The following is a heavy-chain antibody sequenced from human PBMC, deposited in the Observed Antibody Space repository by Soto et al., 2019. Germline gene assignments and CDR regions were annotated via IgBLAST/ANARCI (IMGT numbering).Heavy chain of an antibody. Sequence: SETLSHPFNLSGGSIYTYYWNWIPESPRKGLEWIGYIFDGGRTNYNPSLNNRGTFSVETSKKQVSRKMSSVSAADTAIYFCAGYCSSSICPEYHYFGLEVWGQGTTVTVSS. CDR2: IFDGGRT. CDR1: GGSIYTYY. J-gene: IGHJ6*02. CDR3: AGYCSSSICPEYHYFGLEV. V-gene: IGHV4-59*01. D-gene: IGHD2-2*01.